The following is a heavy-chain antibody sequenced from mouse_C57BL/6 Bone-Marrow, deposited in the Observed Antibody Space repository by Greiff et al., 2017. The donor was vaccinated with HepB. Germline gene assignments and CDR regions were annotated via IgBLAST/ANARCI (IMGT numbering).Heavy chain of an antibody. CDR3: ARGELRLQYAY. CDR1: GYTFTSYW. J-gene: IGHJ3*01. CDR2: IDPSDSET. V-gene: IGHV1-52*01. Sequence: VQLQQPGAELVRPGSSVKLSCKASGYTFTSYWMHWVKQRPIHGLEWIGNIDPSDSETHYNQKFKDKATLTVDKSSSTAYMQLSSLTSEDSAVYYCARGELRLQYAYWGQGTLVTVSA. D-gene: IGHD3-2*02.